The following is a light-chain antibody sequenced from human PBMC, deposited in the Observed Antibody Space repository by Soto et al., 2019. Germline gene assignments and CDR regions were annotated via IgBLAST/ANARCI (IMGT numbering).Light chain of an antibody. CDR1: QSISTY. J-gene: IGKJ5*01. CDR3: QQSYRTPIT. V-gene: IGKV1-39*01. Sequence: DIQLTQSPSPLSASVGDRVAITCPASQSISTYLNWYQQKPGKAPKVLIYAASNLQSGVPPRFSGSGSGTDFTLTISSLQPEDVATYFCQQSYRTPITFGQGTRREIK. CDR2: AAS.